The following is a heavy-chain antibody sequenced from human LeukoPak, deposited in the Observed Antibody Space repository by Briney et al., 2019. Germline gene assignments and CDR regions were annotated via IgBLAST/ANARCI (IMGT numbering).Heavy chain of an antibody. CDR2: IRYDGSNK. CDR3: AKVTDYYGSGSYSTPHNWFDP. J-gene: IGHJ5*02. Sequence: GGSLRLSCAASGFTFSSYSMNWVRQAPGKGLEWVAFIRYDGSNKYYADSVKGRFTISRDNSKNTLYLQMNSLRAEDTAVYYCAKVTDYYGSGSYSTPHNWFDPWGQGTLVTVSS. V-gene: IGHV3-30*02. D-gene: IGHD3-10*01. CDR1: GFTFSSYS.